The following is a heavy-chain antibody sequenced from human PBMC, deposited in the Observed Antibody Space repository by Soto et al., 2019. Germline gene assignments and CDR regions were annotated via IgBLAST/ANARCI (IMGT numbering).Heavy chain of an antibody. Sequence: GGSLRLSCAASGFTFSSYAMHWVRQAPGKGLEWVAVISYDGSNKYYADSVKGRFTISRDNSKNTLYLQMNSLRAEDTAVYYCARGLVDTAFEIDPYYYYYYGMDVWGQGTTVTVSS. CDR3: ARGLVDTAFEIDPYYYYYYGMDV. CDR2: ISYDGSNK. V-gene: IGHV3-30-3*01. D-gene: IGHD5-18*01. J-gene: IGHJ6*02. CDR1: GFTFSSYA.